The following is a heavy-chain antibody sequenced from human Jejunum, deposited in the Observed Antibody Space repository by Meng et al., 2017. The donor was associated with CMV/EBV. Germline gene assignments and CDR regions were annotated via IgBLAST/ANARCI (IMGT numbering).Heavy chain of an antibody. J-gene: IGHJ4*02. CDR3: ARLSDS. CDR2: ISANKGNT. CDR1: GYSFSSNG. V-gene: IGHV1-18*01. Sequence: VKVSCKASGYSFSSNGISWVRLAPGQGLEWLGWISANKGNTNYARKFRGRVTMTTDTTTGTAYMELWSLRSDDTTVYYCARLSDSWGQGTRVTVSS.